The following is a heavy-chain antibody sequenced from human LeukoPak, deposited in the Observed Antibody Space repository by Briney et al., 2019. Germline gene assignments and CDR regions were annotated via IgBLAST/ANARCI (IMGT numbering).Heavy chain of an antibody. V-gene: IGHV4-59*01. Sequence: SETLSLTCTASGGSISSYYWSWIRQPPGKGLEWIGYIYYSGSTNYNASLTNRVTISVDTSKNQFSLKLSSVTAADTAVYYCAREVGYCSGGSCYSYFDYWGQGTLVTASS. CDR1: GGSISSYY. J-gene: IGHJ4*02. CDR2: IYYSGST. D-gene: IGHD2-15*01. CDR3: AREVGYCSGGSCYSYFDY.